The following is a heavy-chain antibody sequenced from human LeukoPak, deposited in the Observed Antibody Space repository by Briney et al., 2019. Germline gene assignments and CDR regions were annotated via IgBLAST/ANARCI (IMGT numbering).Heavy chain of an antibody. CDR2: ISTNGDTT. Sequence: PGGSQRLSCAGSGFTFSNYAMHWVRQAPGKGLEYVSAISTNGDTTNYAKSVEGRFIISRDNSKNTLYLQMGSLGADDMAVYFCARGTRTSLYSPDDYWGQGTLVTVSS. D-gene: IGHD2-2*01. V-gene: IGHV3-64*01. CDR1: GFTFSNYA. CDR3: ARGTRTSLYSPDDY. J-gene: IGHJ4*02.